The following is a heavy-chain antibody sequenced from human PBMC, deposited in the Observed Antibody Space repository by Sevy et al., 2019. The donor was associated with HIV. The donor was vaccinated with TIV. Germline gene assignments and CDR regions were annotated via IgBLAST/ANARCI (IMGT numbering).Heavy chain of an antibody. CDR1: GFTFSSYS. D-gene: IGHD3-3*01. J-gene: IGHJ3*02. Sequence: GGSLRLSCTASGFTFSSYSMNWVRQAPGKGLEWVSSISSSSSYIYYANSVKGRFTISRDNAKNSLYLQMNSLRAEDTAVYYCARDRIGSYYHFWSGGDSFDIWGQGTMVTVSS. V-gene: IGHV3-21*01. CDR3: ARDRIGSYYHFWSGGDSFDI. CDR2: ISSSSSYI.